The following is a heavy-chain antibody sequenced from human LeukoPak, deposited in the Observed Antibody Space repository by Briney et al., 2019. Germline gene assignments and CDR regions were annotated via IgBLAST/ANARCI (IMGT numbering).Heavy chain of an antibody. Sequence: GGSLRLSCAASGFTFSDYDMSWVRQAPGKGLEWVSSMTTTSSYMYYADSVKGRFTISRDNAKNSLYLQMNSLRAEDTALYYCARSNSGYDRWGQGTLVTVSS. CDR3: ARSNSGYDR. V-gene: IGHV3-21*01. CDR1: GFTFSDYD. J-gene: IGHJ4*02. CDR2: MTTTSSYM. D-gene: IGHD5-12*01.